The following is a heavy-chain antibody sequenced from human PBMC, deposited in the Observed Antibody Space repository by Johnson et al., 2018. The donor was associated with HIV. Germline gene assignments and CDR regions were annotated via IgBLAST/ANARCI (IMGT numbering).Heavy chain of an antibody. D-gene: IGHD2-2*01. J-gene: IGHJ3*02. V-gene: IGHV3-30*04. CDR2: ISYDGSNK. CDR3: AKVLWEGDAFDI. CDR1: GFTFSSYA. Sequence: QVQLVEAGGGVVQPGRSLRLSCAASGFTFSSYAMHWVRQAPGKGLEWVAVISYDGSNKYYADTVKGRFTISRDNSKNTLYLQMTSLRAEDTAVYYCAKVLWEGDAFDIWGQGTMVTVSS.